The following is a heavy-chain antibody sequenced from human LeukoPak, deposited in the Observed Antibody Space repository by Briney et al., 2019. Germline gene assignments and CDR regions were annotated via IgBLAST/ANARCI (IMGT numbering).Heavy chain of an antibody. V-gene: IGHV3-30*02. Sequence: GGSLRLSCAASGFTFSSYGMHWVRQAPGKGLEWVAFIRYDGNNKYYADSVKGRFTISRDNSKNTLYLRMNSLRAEDTAVYYCAKLLAGGYNSGQNDYWGQGILVTVSS. CDR2: IRYDGNNK. CDR1: GFTFSSYG. CDR3: AKLLAGGYNSGQNDY. D-gene: IGHD5-18*01. J-gene: IGHJ4*02.